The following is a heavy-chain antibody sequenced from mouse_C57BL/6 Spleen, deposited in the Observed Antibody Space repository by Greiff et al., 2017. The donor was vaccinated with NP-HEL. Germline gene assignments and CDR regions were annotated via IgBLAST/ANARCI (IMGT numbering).Heavy chain of an antibody. Sequence: VQLKESGPELVKPGASVKISCKASGYTFTDYYMNWVKQSHGKSLEWIGDINPNNGGTSYNQKFKGKATLTVDTSSSTADMELRSLTSEDSAVYYCARSDSAWFAYWGQGTLVTVSA. V-gene: IGHV1-26*01. CDR3: ARSDSAWFAY. D-gene: IGHD2-13*01. CDR2: INPNNGGT. J-gene: IGHJ3*01. CDR1: GYTFTDYY.